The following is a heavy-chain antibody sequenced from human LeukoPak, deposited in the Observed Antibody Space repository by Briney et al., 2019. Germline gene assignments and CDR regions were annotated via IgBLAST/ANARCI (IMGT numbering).Heavy chain of an antibody. V-gene: IGHV1-18*01. D-gene: IGHD3-10*01. CDR3: ARGGSGSYFSWLDP. CDR1: GYTFSSYG. CDR2: ISGYNGIT. J-gene: IGHJ5*02. Sequence: GASVKVSCKASGYTFSSYGISWVRQAPGQGLEWMGWISGYNGITSYAQKLEGRVTMTTDTSTTTAYMELRSLRSDDTAVYYCARGGSGSYFSWLDPWGQGTLVTVSS.